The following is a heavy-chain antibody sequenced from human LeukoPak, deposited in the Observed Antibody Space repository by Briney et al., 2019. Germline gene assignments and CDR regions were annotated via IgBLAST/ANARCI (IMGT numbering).Heavy chain of an antibody. CDR3: ARGAVSTKSFDY. CDR2: INHSGST. Sequence: PSETLSLTCAVYGGSFSGYYWSWIRRPPGKGLEWIGEINHSGSTNYNPSLKSRVTISVDTSKNQFSLKLSSVTAADTAVYYCARGAVSTKSFDYWGQGTLVTVSS. J-gene: IGHJ4*02. V-gene: IGHV4-34*01. D-gene: IGHD4-11*01. CDR1: GGSFSGYY.